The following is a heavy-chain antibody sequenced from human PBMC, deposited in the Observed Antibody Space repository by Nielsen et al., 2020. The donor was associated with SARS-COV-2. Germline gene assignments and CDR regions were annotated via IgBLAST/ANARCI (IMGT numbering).Heavy chain of an antibody. J-gene: IGHJ4*02. CDR3: TKDFDMPWGY. CDR1: GFTFRDHW. V-gene: IGHV3-74*01. Sequence: GESLKISCAASGFTFRDHWMHWDRQAPGEGLVWVSRINPDGSKTACADSVKGRFTISRDNAANTLYLQINSLTADDTAIYYCTKDFDMPWGYWGQGALVTVSS. CDR2: INPDGSKT. D-gene: IGHD3-9*01.